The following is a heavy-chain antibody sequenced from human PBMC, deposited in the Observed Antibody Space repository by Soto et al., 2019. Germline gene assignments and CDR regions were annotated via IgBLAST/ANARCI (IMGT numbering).Heavy chain of an antibody. CDR2: IRSKAYGGTT. CDR3: TREGDLEDYYDSSGSRAFDI. V-gene: IGHV3-49*03. CDR1: GFTFGDYA. Sequence: PGGSLRLSCTASGFTFGDYAMSWFRQAPGKGLEWVGFIRSKAYGGTTEYAASVKGRFTISRDDSKSIAYLQMNSLKTEDTAVYYCTREGDLEDYYDSSGSRAFDIWGQGTMVTVSS. J-gene: IGHJ3*02. D-gene: IGHD3-22*01.